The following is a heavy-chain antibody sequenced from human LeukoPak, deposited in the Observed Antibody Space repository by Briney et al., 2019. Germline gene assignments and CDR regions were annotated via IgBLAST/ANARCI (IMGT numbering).Heavy chain of an antibody. V-gene: IGHV4-59*02. CDR1: GGSVGRNY. CDR2: ISYSGDT. CDR3: ARGSGWYPH. Sequence: PSETLSLTCSVSGGSVGRNYWSWFRQPPGKGLEWIGYISYSGDTKYNPSLKSRLSMSVDTSKNQGSLILNSVAAADKAVFYCARGSGWYPHWGQGTLVTVSS. J-gene: IGHJ1*01. D-gene: IGHD6-13*01.